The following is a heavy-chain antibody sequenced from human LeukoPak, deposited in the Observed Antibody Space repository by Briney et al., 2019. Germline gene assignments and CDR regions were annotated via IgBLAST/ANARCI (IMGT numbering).Heavy chain of an antibody. CDR2: ISYDGSNK. V-gene: IGHV3-30*01. CDR1: GFTFSDYA. D-gene: IGHD2-15*01. J-gene: IGHJ5*02. CDR3: AKGRGFDVYCRAGSCSTFDP. Sequence: PGGSLRLSCAASGFTFSDYALHWVRQAPGKGLEWVAVISYDGSNKYYADSVKGRFTISRDNSKNTLYLQINSLRAEDTAVYYCAKGRGFDVYCRAGSCSTFDPWGQGTLVTVSS.